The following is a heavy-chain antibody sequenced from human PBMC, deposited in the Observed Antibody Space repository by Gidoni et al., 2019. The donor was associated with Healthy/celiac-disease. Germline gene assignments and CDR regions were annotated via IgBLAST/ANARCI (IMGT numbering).Heavy chain of an antibody. CDR1: GFPVSSYG. Sequence: EVQLAESGGGLVQPGGSLRLSCAASGFPVSSYGMSWVRQAPGKGLEWVSAISGSGGSTYYAESVKGRFTSSRDNSKNTLYLQMNRLRAEDTAVYYCAKEILGDTADFINDYWGQGTLVTVSS. CDR3: AKEILGDTADFINDY. D-gene: IGHD5-18*01. V-gene: IGHV3-23*04. CDR2: ISGSGGST. J-gene: IGHJ4*02.